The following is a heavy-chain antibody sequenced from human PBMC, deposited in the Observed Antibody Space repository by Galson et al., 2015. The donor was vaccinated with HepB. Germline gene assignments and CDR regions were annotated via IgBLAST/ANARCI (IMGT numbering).Heavy chain of an antibody. CDR2: ISSTSSGI. D-gene: IGHD2-8*01. CDR1: RSSINFYS. CDR3: TRGGSPDAWCSDY. V-gene: IGHV3-48*02. J-gene: IGHJ4*02. Sequence: SLRLSCAASRSSINFYSMNWVRQAPGKGLEWVAFISSTSSGIDYADSVKGRFTISRDNARNSLYLQMSSPRDEDSGVYYCTRGGSPDAWCSDYWGQGTLVTVSS.